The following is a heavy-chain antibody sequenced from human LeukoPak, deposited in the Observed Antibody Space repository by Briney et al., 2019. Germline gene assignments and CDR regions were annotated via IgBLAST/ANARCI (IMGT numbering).Heavy chain of an antibody. CDR2: IIPILGIA. CDR3: ARVGPTSTEAFDY. CDR1: GGTFSSYA. J-gene: IGHJ4*02. V-gene: IGHV1-69*04. Sequence: GASVKVSCKASGGTFSSYAISWVRQPPGQGLEWMGRIIPILGIANYAQKFQGRVTITADKSTSTAYMELSSLRSEDTAVYYCARVGPTSTEAFDYWGQGTLVTVSS.